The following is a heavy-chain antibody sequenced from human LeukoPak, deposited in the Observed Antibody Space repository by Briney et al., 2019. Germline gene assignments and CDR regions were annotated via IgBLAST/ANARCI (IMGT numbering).Heavy chain of an antibody. CDR1: GGSFSGYY. Sequence: SETLSLTCAVYGGSFSGYYWSWIRQPPGKGLEWIGEINHSGSTNYNPSLKSRVTISVDTSKNQFSLKLSSVTAADTAVYYCARGPHGDSGYDYYCYYYGMDVWGQGTTVTVSS. CDR3: ARGPHGDSGYDYYCYYYGMDV. J-gene: IGHJ6*02. V-gene: IGHV4-34*01. D-gene: IGHD5-12*01. CDR2: INHSGST.